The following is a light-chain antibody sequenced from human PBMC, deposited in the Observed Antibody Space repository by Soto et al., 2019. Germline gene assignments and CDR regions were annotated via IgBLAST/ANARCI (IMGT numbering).Light chain of an antibody. J-gene: IGKJ4*01. CDR3: QQYSNWPPRLT. Sequence: IVMTQSPVTLSVSPGERATLSCRASQDIVTNVAWYQQRPGQAPRLLIYDASTRATDIPARFSGSGSATEFTLTISGLQSADSAVYYCQQYSNWPPRLTFGGRTKVEMK. CDR2: DAS. V-gene: IGKV3-15*01. CDR1: QDIVTN.